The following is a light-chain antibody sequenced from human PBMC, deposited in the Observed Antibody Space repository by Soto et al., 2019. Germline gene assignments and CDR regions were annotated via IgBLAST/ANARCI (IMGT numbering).Light chain of an antibody. CDR2: DAS. CDR3: QQYNTCPGT. CDR1: ESVRTS. V-gene: IGKV3D-15*01. Sequence: EIVMTQSPATLSASPGERASLSCRASESVRTSLAWYQQKPGQAPRLLIYDASTRATGIPARFSGSGSGTEITLTISSLQAEDFAVYHCQQYNTCPGTFGQGTKVDIK. J-gene: IGKJ1*01.